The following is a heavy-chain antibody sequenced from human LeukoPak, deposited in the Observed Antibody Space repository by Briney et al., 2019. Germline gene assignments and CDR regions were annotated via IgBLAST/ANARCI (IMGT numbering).Heavy chain of an antibody. J-gene: IGHJ3*02. CDR3: ARRGYCSGGDCYSAAFDI. CDR2: IYPGDSDT. D-gene: IGHD2-15*01. CDR1: GYSFTSYW. Sequence: GESLKISCKGSGYSFTSYWIAWVRQMPGKGLEWMGIIYPGDSDTRYSPPFHGHVTISVDKSISTAYLHWSSLKASDTAMYYCARRGYCSGGDCYSAAFDIWGQGTMVTVSS. V-gene: IGHV5-51*01.